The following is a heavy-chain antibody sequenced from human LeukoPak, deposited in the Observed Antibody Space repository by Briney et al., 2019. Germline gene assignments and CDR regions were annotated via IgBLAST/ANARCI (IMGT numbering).Heavy chain of an antibody. V-gene: IGHV3-7*01. J-gene: IGHJ4*02. CDR2: IKPDGSEK. Sequence: PGGSLRLSCAASGFPFSTFWMTWVRQAPGKGLEWVANIKPDGSEKSYVDSVKGRFTISRDNAKNSLYLQMNSLRAEDTALYYCTRNTVAAAGDDWGQGTLVTVSS. D-gene: IGHD6-13*01. CDR3: TRNTVAAAGDD. CDR1: GFPFSTFW.